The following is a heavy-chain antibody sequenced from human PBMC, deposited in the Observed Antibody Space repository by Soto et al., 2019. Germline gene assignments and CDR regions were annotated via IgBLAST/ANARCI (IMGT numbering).Heavy chain of an antibody. CDR1: GFTFSSYS. V-gene: IGHV3-48*01. CDR3: ARVRACLRFYYYYMDV. Sequence: EVQLVESGGGLVQPGGSLRLSCAASGFTFSSYSMNWVRQAPGKGLEWVSYISSSSSTIYYADSVKGRFTISRDNAKNSLYLQMNSLRAEDTAVYYCARVRACLRFYYYYMDVWGKGTTVTVSS. J-gene: IGHJ6*03. CDR2: ISSSSSTI.